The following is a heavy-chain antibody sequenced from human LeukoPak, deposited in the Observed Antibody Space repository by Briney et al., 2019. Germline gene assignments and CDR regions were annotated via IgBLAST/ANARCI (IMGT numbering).Heavy chain of an antibody. CDR2: INHSGST. Sequence: SETLSLTCAVYGGSFSGYYWSWIRQPPGKGLEWIGEINHSGSTNYNPSLKSRVIVSMDTSKNQFSLKLSPVTAADAAVYYCAHYDSGTYYALDYWGQGTLVTVSS. CDR1: GGSFSGYY. CDR3: AHYDSGTYYALDY. V-gene: IGHV4-34*01. J-gene: IGHJ4*02. D-gene: IGHD3-10*01.